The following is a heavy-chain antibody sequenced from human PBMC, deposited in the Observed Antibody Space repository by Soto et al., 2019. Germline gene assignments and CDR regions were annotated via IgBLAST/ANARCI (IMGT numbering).Heavy chain of an antibody. Sequence: QITLKESGPTLVKPTQTLTLTCTFSGFSLSTTRVAVGWIRQPPGKALEWLALIYWDDDKRYSPFLKSRLTIXXXTXQNQVVLTMTTMDPVDTATYYCAHSVVAGFGYYFDYWGQGTLVTVSS. D-gene: IGHD6-19*01. J-gene: IGHJ4*02. CDR2: IYWDDDK. CDR1: GFSLSTTRVA. V-gene: IGHV2-5*02. CDR3: AHSVVAGFGYYFDY.